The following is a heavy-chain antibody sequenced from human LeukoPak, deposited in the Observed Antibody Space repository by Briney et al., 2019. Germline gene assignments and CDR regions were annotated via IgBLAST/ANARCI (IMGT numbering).Heavy chain of an antibody. CDR2: IYYSGST. Sequence: SETLSLTCTVSGGSISSYYWSWIRQPPGKGLEWIGYIYYSGSTNYNPSLKSRVTISVDTSKNQFSLKLSSVSAADTAVYYCASHEPPTYYYDSSGYYAPLFDYWGQGTLVTVSS. CDR1: GGSISSYY. D-gene: IGHD3-22*01. V-gene: IGHV4-59*01. CDR3: ASHEPPTYYYDSSGYYAPLFDY. J-gene: IGHJ4*02.